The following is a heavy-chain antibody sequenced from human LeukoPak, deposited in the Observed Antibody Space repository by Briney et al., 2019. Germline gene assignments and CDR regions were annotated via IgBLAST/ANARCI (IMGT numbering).Heavy chain of an antibody. J-gene: IGHJ4*02. V-gene: IGHV3-66*01. D-gene: IGHD6-19*01. CDR2: IYSGGST. Sequence: GGSLRLSCAASGFTVSSNYMSWVRQAPGKGLEWVSVIYSGGSTYYADSVKGRFTISRDNSKNTLYLQMNSLRAEDTAVYYCARDGTVVEGDQEDSSGWVPAIDWGQGTLVTVSS. CDR3: ARDGTVVEGDQEDSSGWVPAID. CDR1: GFTVSSNY.